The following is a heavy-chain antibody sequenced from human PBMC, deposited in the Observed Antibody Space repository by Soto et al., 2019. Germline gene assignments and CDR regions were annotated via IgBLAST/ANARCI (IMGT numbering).Heavy chain of an antibody. Sequence: GGSLRLSCAASGFTFSNAWMNWVRQAPGKGLEWVGRIKSKTDGGTTDYAAPVKGRFTISRDDSKNTLYLQMNSLKTEDTAVYYCTTSGFYCSGGSCYLWSYYYGMDVWGQGTTVTVSS. V-gene: IGHV3-15*07. CDR3: TTSGFYCSGGSCYLWSYYYGMDV. J-gene: IGHJ6*02. CDR2: IKSKTDGGTT. D-gene: IGHD2-15*01. CDR1: GFTFSNAW.